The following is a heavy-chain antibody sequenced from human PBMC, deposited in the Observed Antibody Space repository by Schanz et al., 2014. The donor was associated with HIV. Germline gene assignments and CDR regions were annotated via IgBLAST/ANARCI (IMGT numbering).Heavy chain of an antibody. CDR2: ISYDGTNK. Sequence: QVQLVESGGGVVQPGRSLRLSCAASGFTFSTYGMHWVRQAPGKGLEWVAGISYDGTNKFYVDSVKGRFTISRDNSKNTLYLQMNSLRAEDTAVFYCAKGYTSSSVFNLWGRGTLVTVSS. J-gene: IGHJ2*01. CDR3: AKGYTSSSVFNL. CDR1: GFTFSTYG. D-gene: IGHD6-6*01. V-gene: IGHV3-30*18.